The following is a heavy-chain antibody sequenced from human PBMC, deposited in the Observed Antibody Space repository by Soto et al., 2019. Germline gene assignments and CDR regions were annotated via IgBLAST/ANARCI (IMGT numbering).Heavy chain of an antibody. D-gene: IGHD2-21*01. Sequence: EVQLVDSGGDLVQPGGSLRLSCAASGFTFSTYWMSWVRQAPGKGLEWVANIDPDGSQKYYVESVKGRLTISRDNAKNSLYLQMNSLRAEDTAVYYCARDMGPSCACVYWVQGTLVTVSS. CDR2: IDPDGSQK. J-gene: IGHJ4*02. CDR3: ARDMGPSCACVY. V-gene: IGHV3-7*03. CDR1: GFTFSTYW.